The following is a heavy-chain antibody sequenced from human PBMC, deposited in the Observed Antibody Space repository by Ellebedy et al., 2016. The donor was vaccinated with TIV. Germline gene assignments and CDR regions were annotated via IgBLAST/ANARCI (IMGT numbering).Heavy chain of an antibody. D-gene: IGHD5-12*01. CDR3: ARDSMMWIFDS. CDR1: GFTFTSYS. J-gene: IGHJ4*02. CDR2: ISNSDTI. Sequence: PGGSLRLSCAASGFTFTSYSMNWVRQAPGKGLEWVSYISNSDTIYYADSVRGRCTISRDKAKKSGYLQMNSLRVEDTAVYYCARDSMMWIFDSWGQGTLVTVSS. V-gene: IGHV3-48*01.